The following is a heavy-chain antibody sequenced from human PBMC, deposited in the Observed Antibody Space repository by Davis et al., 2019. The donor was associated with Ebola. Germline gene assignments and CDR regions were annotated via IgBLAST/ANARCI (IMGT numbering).Heavy chain of an antibody. V-gene: IGHV3-30-3*01. CDR1: GITFSSYA. D-gene: IGHD3-16*01. CDR3: TNYVQRGAFDI. CDR2: ISYDGSNK. Sequence: GESLKISCAASGITFSSYAMYWVRQAPGKGLEWVAVISYDGSNKYYADSVKGRFTISRDNSKNTLYLQMNTLRAEDTARYYCTNYVQRGAFDIWGQGTMVTVSS. J-gene: IGHJ3*02.